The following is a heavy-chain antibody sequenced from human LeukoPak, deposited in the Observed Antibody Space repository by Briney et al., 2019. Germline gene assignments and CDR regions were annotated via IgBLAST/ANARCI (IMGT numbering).Heavy chain of an antibody. CDR2: INPNSGGT. J-gene: IGHJ3*02. D-gene: IGHD6-19*01. CDR3: ARVAEGAVAGTAAFDI. V-gene: IGHV1-2*04. CDR1: GYTFTGYY. Sequence: ASVKVSCKASGYTFTGYYMHWVRQAPGQGLEWMGGINPNSGGTNYAQKFQGWVTMTRDTSISTAYMELSRLRSDDTAVYYCARVAEGAVAGTAAFDIWGQGTMVTVSS.